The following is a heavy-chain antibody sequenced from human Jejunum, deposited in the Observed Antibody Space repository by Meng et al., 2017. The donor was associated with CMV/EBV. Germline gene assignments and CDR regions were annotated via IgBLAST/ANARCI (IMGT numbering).Heavy chain of an antibody. CDR3: AKERIELWCVDY. CDR2: ISGSGQMT. J-gene: IGHJ4*02. V-gene: IGHV3-23*01. Sequence: CGVSGFSCGGYAMSWVRQVPGKGLEWISSISGSGQMTHYADSVKGRFIISKDKSRNTLYLQMNSLRAEDTAIYYCAKERIELWCVDYWGQGTPVTVSS. D-gene: IGHD2-21*01. CDR1: GFSCGGYA.